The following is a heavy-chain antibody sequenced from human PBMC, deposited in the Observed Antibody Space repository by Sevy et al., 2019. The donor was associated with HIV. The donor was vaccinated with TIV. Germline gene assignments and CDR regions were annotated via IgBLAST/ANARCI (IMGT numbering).Heavy chain of an antibody. V-gene: IGHV3-21*01. CDR1: GFTFSTST. J-gene: IGHJ4*02. D-gene: IGHD2-15*01. Sequence: GGSLRLSCAASGFTFSTSTMNWVRQAPGKGLEWVSLMTSSGSYILYADSVKGRFTISRDNAKNSVFLQMNSLRVEDTDVYYGVRDGWNYWGQGTLVTVSS. CDR2: MTSSGSYI. CDR3: VRDGWNY.